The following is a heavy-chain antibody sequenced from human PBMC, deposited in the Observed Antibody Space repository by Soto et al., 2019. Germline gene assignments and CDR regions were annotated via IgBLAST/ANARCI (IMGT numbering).Heavy chain of an antibody. J-gene: IGHJ5*01. Sequence: EVQLMESGGGLVQPGESLRLSWVVSGLSLSGYALSWVRQAPGKGLEWVSAVSGSGGTTYYADSVKGRFTISRDNSKNTLYLQMNGLRVEDTAKYFCAKDGRRVGPTLNWLDSWGQGTQVTVTS. CDR1: GLSLSGYA. D-gene: IGHD1-26*01. V-gene: IGHV3-23*01. CDR2: VSGSGGTT. CDR3: AKDGRRVGPTLNWLDS.